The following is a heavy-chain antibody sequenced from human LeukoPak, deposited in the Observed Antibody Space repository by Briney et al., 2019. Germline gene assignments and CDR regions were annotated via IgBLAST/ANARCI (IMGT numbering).Heavy chain of an antibody. J-gene: IGHJ4*02. CDR1: GITVSTNY. Sequence: GGSLRLSCAASGITVSTNYMSWVRQAPGKGLEWVAVIYSGGSTYYADSVKGRFTISRDNSKNTLYLQMNSLRAEDTAVFYCARGGYCSSTSCASNFDYWGQGTLVTVSS. V-gene: IGHV3-66*01. CDR3: ARGGYCSSTSCASNFDY. D-gene: IGHD2-2*03. CDR2: IYSGGST.